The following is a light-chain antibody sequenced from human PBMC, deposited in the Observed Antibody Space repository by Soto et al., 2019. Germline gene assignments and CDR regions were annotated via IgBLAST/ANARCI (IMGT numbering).Light chain of an antibody. CDR1: QGISNY. CDR2: AAS. V-gene: IGKV1-27*01. CDR3: QKYDSALGT. J-gene: IGKJ1*01. Sequence: DIQMTQSPSSLSSSVGDRVTITCRATQGISNYLAWYQQKPGKVPKLLIYAASTLQSGVPSRFSGSGSGTDFTLTISSLQPEDVASYFCQKYDSALGTFGQGTKVDIK.